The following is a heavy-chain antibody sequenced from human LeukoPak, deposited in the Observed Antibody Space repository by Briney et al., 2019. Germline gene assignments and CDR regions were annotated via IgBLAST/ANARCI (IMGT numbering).Heavy chain of an antibody. D-gene: IGHD6-13*01. CDR3: ARAGPLAAAGY. Sequence: VASVKVSFTASGGTFSSYAISWVRQAPGQGLEWMGGIIPIFGTANYAQKFQGRVTITADESTSTAYMELSSLRSEDTAVYYCARAGPLAAAGYWGQGTLVTVSS. CDR1: GGTFSSYA. J-gene: IGHJ4*02. V-gene: IGHV1-69*13. CDR2: IIPIFGTA.